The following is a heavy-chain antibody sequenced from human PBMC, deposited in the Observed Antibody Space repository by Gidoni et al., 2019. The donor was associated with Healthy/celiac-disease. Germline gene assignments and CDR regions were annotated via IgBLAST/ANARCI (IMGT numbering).Heavy chain of an antibody. D-gene: IGHD3-22*01. CDR3: ARDSPNDYYDSSGYYY. J-gene: IGHJ4*02. CDR2: IWYNGSNK. V-gene: IGHV3-33*01. Sequence: QVQLVESGGGVVQPGRSLRLSCEASGFTFSSYGMHWVRQAPGKGLEWVAVIWYNGSNKYYADSVKGRFTISRDNSKNTLYLQMNSLRAEDTAVYYCARDSPNDYYDSSGYYYWGQGTLVTVSS. CDR1: GFTFSSYG.